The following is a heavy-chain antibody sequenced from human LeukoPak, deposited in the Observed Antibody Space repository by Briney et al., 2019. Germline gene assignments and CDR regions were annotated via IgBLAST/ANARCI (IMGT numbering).Heavy chain of an antibody. CDR3: ARAVVQLWLGFDP. V-gene: IGHV1-2*02. Sequence: ASVKVSCKASGYTFTGYYMHWVRQAPGQGLEWMGWINPNSGGTNYAQKFQGRVTMTRDTSISTAYMELSRLRSDDTAVYYRARAVVQLWLGFDPWGQGTLVTVSS. D-gene: IGHD5-18*01. CDR1: GYTFTGYY. J-gene: IGHJ5*02. CDR2: INPNSGGT.